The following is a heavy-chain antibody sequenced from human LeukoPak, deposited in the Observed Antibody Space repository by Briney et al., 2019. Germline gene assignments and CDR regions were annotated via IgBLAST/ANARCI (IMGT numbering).Heavy chain of an antibody. D-gene: IGHD3-22*01. CDR1: GFTFSSYE. Sequence: GGSLTLSCPCSGFTFSSYEMNWVRQARAKGRAGVSHISSTGSNNYHADSVKGGLTNSRDNPKNSLNLQVKSLRAEETAGYGCAREFYDSSGYHHDSFDIWGQGTMVTVSS. V-gene: IGHV3-48*03. CDR3: AREFYDSSGYHHDSFDI. J-gene: IGHJ3*02. CDR2: ISSTGSNN.